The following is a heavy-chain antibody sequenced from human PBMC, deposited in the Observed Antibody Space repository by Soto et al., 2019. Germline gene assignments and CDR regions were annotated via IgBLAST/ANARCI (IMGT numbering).Heavy chain of an antibody. CDR3: AQNSTYYDFWSGYPQYRYYGMDV. CDR2: IYYSGST. CDR1: GGSISSYY. J-gene: IGHJ6*02. Sequence: PSETLSLTCTVSGGSISSYYWSRIRQPPGKGLEWIGYIYYSGSTNYNPSLKSRVTISVDTSKNQFSLKLSSVTAADTAVYYCAQNSTYYDFWSGYPQYRYYGMDVWGQGTTVTVSS. V-gene: IGHV4-59*01. D-gene: IGHD3-3*01.